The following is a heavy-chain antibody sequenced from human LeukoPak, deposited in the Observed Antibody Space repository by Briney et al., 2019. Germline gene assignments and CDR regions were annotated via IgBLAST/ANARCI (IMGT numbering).Heavy chain of an antibody. Sequence: ASVKVSCRASGYTFTGYYMHWVRQAPGQGLEWMGRINPNSGGTNYARKFQGRVTMTRDTSISTAYMELSRLRSDDTAVYYCARERFVGGVPAAIGYWGQGTLVTVSS. CDR1: GYTFTGYY. V-gene: IGHV1-2*06. D-gene: IGHD2-2*01. CDR3: ARERFVGGVPAAIGY. J-gene: IGHJ4*02. CDR2: INPNSGGT.